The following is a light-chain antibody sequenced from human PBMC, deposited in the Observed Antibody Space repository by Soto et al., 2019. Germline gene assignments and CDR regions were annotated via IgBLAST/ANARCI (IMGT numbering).Light chain of an antibody. CDR2: DAS. V-gene: IGKV3-11*01. CDR3: QQRSNWPPMYT. Sequence: ELVLTQSPATLSLSPGERATLSCRASQSVSSYLAWYQQKPGQAPRLLIYDASTRATGIPARFSGSGSGTDFTLTISSLEAEDFAVYYCQQRSNWPPMYTFGQGTKLEIK. J-gene: IGKJ2*01. CDR1: QSVSSY.